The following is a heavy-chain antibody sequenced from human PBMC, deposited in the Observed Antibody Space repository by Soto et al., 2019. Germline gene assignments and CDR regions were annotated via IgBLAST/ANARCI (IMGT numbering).Heavy chain of an antibody. Sequence: QVQLQESGPGLVKPSETLSLTCTVSGGSISSYYWSWIRQPPGKGLEWIGYIYYSGSTNYNPSLKSRVTISVDTSKNQVSLKLSSVTAADTAVYYCARADGYSSSWYYYYYYMDVWGKGTTVTVSS. CDR1: GGSISSYY. V-gene: IGHV4-59*08. CDR2: IYYSGST. D-gene: IGHD6-13*01. J-gene: IGHJ6*03. CDR3: ARADGYSSSWYYYYYYMDV.